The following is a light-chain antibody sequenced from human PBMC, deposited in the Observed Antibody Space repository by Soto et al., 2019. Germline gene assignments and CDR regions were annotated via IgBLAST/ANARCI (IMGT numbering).Light chain of an antibody. CDR3: QRSYSSPPT. J-gene: IGKJ4*01. CDR1: QTTSNY. Sequence: DIQMTQSPSSLSASVGDRVTITCRASQTTSNYLNWYQQKPGKVPKLLIAAASSLQSGVPSRFSGRGSGTDFTLTISSLQPEDVATYYCQRSYSSPPTFGGGTKVEIK. V-gene: IGKV1-39*01. CDR2: AAS.